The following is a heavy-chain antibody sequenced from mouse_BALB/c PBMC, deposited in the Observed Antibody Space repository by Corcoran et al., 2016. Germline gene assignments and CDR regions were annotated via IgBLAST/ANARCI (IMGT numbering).Heavy chain of an antibody. CDR2: IYPGSGST. CDR3: ALQYYFDY. CDR1: GYTFTDYV. V-gene: IGHV1-81*01. J-gene: IGHJ2*01. Sequence: QVQLQQSGPELVKPGASVKMSCKASGYTFTDYVISWVKQRTGQGLEWIGEIYPGSGSTYYNEKFKDKATLTADKSSNTAYMQLSSLTSEDSVVYFCALQYYFDYWGQGTTLTVSS.